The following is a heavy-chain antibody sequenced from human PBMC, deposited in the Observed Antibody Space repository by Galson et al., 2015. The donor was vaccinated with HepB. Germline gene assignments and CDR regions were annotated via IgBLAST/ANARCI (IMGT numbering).Heavy chain of an antibody. CDR2: ISHDGRNP. J-gene: IGHJ4*02. CDR3: AAAVAGTRAPIDY. V-gene: IGHV3-30*03. CDR1: GFSISTYG. D-gene: IGHD6-19*01. Sequence: SLRLSCAASGFSISTYGMHWVRQAPGKGLEWVSVISHDGRNPFYADSVKGRFTISRDNSRNTAYLQMNSLTADDTAVYYCAAAVAGTRAPIDYWGQGTLVTVSS.